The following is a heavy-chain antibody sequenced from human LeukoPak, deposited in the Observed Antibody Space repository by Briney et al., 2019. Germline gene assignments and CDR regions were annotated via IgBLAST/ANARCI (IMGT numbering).Heavy chain of an antibody. CDR2: IYSGGST. D-gene: IGHD3-22*01. J-gene: IGHJ4*02. CDR1: GFTVSSNY. V-gene: IGHV3-53*01. Sequence: PGGSLRLSCAASGFTVSSNYMSWVRQAPGKGLEWVSFIYSGGSTYYADSVKGRFTISRDNSKNTLYLQMNSLRAEDTALYYCARARGSGSSGYYGPPLLDYWGQGTLVTVSS. CDR3: ARARGSGSSGYYGPPLLDY.